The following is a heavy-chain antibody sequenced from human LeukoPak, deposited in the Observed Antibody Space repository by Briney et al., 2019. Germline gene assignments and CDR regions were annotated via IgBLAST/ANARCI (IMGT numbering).Heavy chain of an antibody. CDR1: GFTFSDYY. J-gene: IGHJ4*02. CDR2: IGGSGRTT. Sequence: GGSLRLSCAASGFTFSDYYMSWIRQAPGKGLEWVSYIGGSGRTTYYADSLKGRFTISRDNAKNSLYLQMNGLRAEDTAVYYCVRGYSYGDYWGQGTLVTVSS. V-gene: IGHV3-11*01. CDR3: VRGYSYGDY. D-gene: IGHD5-18*01.